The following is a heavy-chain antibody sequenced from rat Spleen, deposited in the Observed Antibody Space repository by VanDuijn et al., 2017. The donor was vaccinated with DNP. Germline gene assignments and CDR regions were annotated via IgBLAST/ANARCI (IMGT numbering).Heavy chain of an antibody. CDR3: ARWYNSGYYFDY. J-gene: IGHJ2*01. CDR1: EFTFNNYW. D-gene: IGHD4-3*01. CDR2: ITSSGGST. V-gene: IGHV5-31*01. Sequence: EVQLVESGGDLVRPGRSLKLSCVASEFTFNNYWMTWFRQAPGKGLEWVASITSSGGSTYYPDSVKGRFTISRDNAKNTLYLQMYSLRSEDTATYYCARWYNSGYYFDYWGQGVMVTVSS.